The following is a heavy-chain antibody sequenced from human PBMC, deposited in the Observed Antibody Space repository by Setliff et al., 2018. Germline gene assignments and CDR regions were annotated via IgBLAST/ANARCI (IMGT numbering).Heavy chain of an antibody. CDR3: ARDHVVDGLLFDS. D-gene: IGHD2-2*01. V-gene: IGHV5-51*01. Sequence: PGESLKISCKGSGYSFADYWIAWVRQTPGKGLEWMGTIYPGNADTRYSPSFQGQVTISTDTSINTAFLQWNNLKASDTAVYYCARDHVVDGLLFDSWGQGTLVTVSS. CDR2: IYPGNADT. CDR1: GYSFADYW. J-gene: IGHJ5*01.